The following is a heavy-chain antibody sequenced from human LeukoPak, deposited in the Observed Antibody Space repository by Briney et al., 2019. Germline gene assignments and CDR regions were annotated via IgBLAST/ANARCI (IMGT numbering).Heavy chain of an antibody. CDR2: IYYSGNT. D-gene: IGHD3-16*01. Sequence: SETLFLTCTVSGGSISSYYWSWIRQPPGKKLEWIGYIYYSGNTNYNPSLKSRVTISIDTSKNQFSLKVSSVTATDTAVYYCARVGDGNFDYWGQGTLVTVSS. V-gene: IGHV4-59*08. CDR3: ARVGDGNFDY. CDR1: GGSISSYY. J-gene: IGHJ4*02.